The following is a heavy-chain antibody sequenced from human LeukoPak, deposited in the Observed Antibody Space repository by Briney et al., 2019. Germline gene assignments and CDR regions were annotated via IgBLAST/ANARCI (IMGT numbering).Heavy chain of an antibody. CDR3: ARGIWGSPFPDLTTSSSV. CDR2: IYYSGST. V-gene: IGHV4-59*01. J-gene: IGHJ4*02. D-gene: IGHD2/OR15-2a*01. Sequence: SETLSLTCTVSGGSISSYYWSWIRQPPGKGLEWIGYIYYSGSTNYNPSLKSRVTISVDTSKNQFSLKLSSVTAADTAVYYCARGIWGSPFPDLTTSSSVWGQGTLVTVSS. CDR1: GGSISSYY.